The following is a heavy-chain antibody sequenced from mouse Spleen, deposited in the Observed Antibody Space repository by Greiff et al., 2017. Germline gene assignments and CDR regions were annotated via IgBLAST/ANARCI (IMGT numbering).Heavy chain of an antibody. CDR1: GYSFTGYY. J-gene: IGHJ4*01. D-gene: IGHD1-2*01. CDR3: ARNYYGGAMDY. V-gene: IGHV1-42*01. Sequence: VQLQQSGPELVKPGASVKISCKASGYSFTGYYMNWVKQSPEKSLEWIGEINPSTGGTTYNQKFKAKATLTVDKSSSTAYMQLKSLTSEDSAVYYCARNYYGGAMDYWGQGTSVTVSS. CDR2: INPSTGGT.